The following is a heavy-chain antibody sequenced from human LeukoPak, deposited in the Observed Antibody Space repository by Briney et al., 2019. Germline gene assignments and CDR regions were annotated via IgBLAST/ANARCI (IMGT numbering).Heavy chain of an antibody. CDR1: GFTFSSYW. CDR2: ISSSRNTI. D-gene: IGHD2-15*01. Sequence: GGSLRLSCAASGFTFSSYWMSWVRQAPGKGLEWVSYISSSRNTIYYADSVKGRFTISRDNAKNSLYLQMNSLRAEDTAVYYCARAPPPKYCSSGSCYLVSDYWGQGTLVTVSS. J-gene: IGHJ4*02. CDR3: ARAPPPKYCSSGSCYLVSDY. V-gene: IGHV3-48*04.